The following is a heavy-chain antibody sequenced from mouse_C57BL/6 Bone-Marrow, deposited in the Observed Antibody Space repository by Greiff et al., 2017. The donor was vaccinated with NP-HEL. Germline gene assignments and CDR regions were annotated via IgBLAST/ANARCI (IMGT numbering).Heavy chain of an antibody. V-gene: IGHV14-4*01. Sequence: EVQLQQSGAELVRPGASVKLSCTASGFNIKDDYMHWVKQRPEQGLEWIGWIDPENGDTEYASKFQGKATITADTSSNSAYLQLHSLTSEDTAVYFCTSCYSYASFSYCGQGTLVTVSA. CDR1: GFNIKDDY. D-gene: IGHD2-12*01. J-gene: IGHJ3*01. CDR3: TSCYSYASFSY. CDR2: IDPENGDT.